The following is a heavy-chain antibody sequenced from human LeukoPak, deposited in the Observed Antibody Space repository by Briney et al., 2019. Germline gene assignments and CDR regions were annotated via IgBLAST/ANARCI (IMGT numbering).Heavy chain of an antibody. Sequence: GGSLRLSCAACVFTLDDYTTHWVREAPGKGLEWVSLISWDGGSTYSADSVKGGFTLSRDNSKNSLYLQMYSVRTQNTRLCICAKPSEQGTVSPFDYWGQGTLVTVSS. V-gene: IGHV3-43*01. J-gene: IGHJ4*02. CDR3: AKPSEQGTVSPFDY. D-gene: IGHD1-1*01. CDR1: VFTLDDYT. CDR2: ISWDGGST.